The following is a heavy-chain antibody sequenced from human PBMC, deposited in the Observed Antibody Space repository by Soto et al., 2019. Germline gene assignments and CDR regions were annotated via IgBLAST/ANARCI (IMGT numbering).Heavy chain of an antibody. CDR2: ISYDGSNK. CDR1: GFTFSSYG. Sequence: GGSLRLSCAASGFTFSSYGMHWVRQAPGKGLEWVAVISYDGSNKYYADSVKGRFTISRDNSKNTLYLQMNSLRAEDTAVYYCAKDGRGYSSSWYYYYYYMDVWGKGTTVTVSS. J-gene: IGHJ6*03. CDR3: AKDGRGYSSSWYYYYYYMDV. D-gene: IGHD6-13*01. V-gene: IGHV3-30*18.